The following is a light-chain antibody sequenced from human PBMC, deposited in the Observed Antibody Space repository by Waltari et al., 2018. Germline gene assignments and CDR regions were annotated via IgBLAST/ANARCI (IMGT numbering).Light chain of an antibody. J-gene: IGKJ3*01. CDR1: QSVSSN. V-gene: IGKV3-15*01. CDR3: QQYNNWPPLT. Sequence: ETVMTQSPATLSVSPGERATLSCRASQSVSSNLAWYQQKPGQAPRLLIYGASTRATGIPARFSGSGSGTEFTLTISSLQSEDFAFYYCQQYNNWPPLTFGPGTKVDIK. CDR2: GAS.